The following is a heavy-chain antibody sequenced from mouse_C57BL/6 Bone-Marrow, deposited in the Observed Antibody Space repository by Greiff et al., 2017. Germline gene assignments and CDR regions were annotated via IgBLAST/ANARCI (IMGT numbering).Heavy chain of an antibody. CDR3: ARAYGSSYRFDY. CDR2: IHPNSGST. D-gene: IGHD1-1*01. V-gene: IGHV1-64*01. Sequence: VQLQQSGAELVKPGASVKLSCKASGYTFTSYWMHWVKQRPGQGLEWIGMIHPNSGSTNYNEKFKSKATLTVDKSSSTAYMQLSSLTSEDSAVCYCARAYGSSYRFDYWGQGTTLTVSS. CDR1: GYTFTSYW. J-gene: IGHJ2*01.